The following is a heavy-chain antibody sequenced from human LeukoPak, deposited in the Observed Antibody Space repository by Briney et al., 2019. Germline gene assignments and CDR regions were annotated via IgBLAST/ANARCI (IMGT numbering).Heavy chain of an antibody. V-gene: IGHV3-48*01. J-gene: IGHJ4*02. CDR2: ISSSSTI. D-gene: IGHD3-10*01. Sequence: GGSLRLSCAASGFTFSSYWMSWVRQAPGKGLEWVSYISSSSTIYYADSVKGRFTISRDNAKNSLYLQMNSLRAEDTAVYYCARSSAWFGEFTFDYWGQGTLVTVSS. CDR3: ARSSAWFGEFTFDY. CDR1: GFTFSSYW.